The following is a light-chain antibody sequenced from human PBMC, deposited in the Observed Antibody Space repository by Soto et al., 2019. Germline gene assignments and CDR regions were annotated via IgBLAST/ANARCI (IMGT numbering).Light chain of an antibody. J-gene: IGKJ1*01. CDR1: QTISSW. V-gene: IGKV1-5*03. CDR2: KAS. Sequence: DIQMTQSPSTLSGSVGDRVTITCRSSQTISSWLAWYQQKPGKAPKLLIYKASTLKSGVPSRFSGSGSGTEFTLTISSLQPDDFATYYCQHYNSYSEEFGQGTKVELQ. CDR3: QHYNSYSEE.